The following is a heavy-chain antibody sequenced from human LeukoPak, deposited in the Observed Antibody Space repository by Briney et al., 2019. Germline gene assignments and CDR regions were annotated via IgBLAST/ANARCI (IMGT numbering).Heavy chain of an antibody. CDR1: GFTFSSYG. J-gene: IGHJ6*02. CDR2: ISYDGSNK. Sequence: PGGSLRLSCAASGFTFSSYGMHWVRQAPGKGLEWVAVISYDGSNKYYADSVKGRFTISRDNSKNTLYLQMNSLRAEDTAVYYCARDREEKADFYYYYGMDVWGQGTTVTVSS. D-gene: IGHD5-24*01. CDR3: ARDREEKADFYYYYGMDV. V-gene: IGHV3-30*03.